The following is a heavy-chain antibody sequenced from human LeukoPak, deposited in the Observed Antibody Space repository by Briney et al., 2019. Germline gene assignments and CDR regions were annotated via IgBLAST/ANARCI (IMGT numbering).Heavy chain of an antibody. CDR2: ISGSGGST. D-gene: IGHD3-16*01. CDR3: AKGANYVWGSDLDY. J-gene: IGHJ4*02. CDR1: GFTFSSYA. V-gene: IGHV3-23*01. Sequence: GGSLRLSCAASGFTFSSYAMSWVRQAPGKGLEWVSAISGSGGSTYYADSVKGRFTISRVNSKKTLYLQMNSLRADDTAVYYCAKGANYVWGSDLDYWGQGTLVTV.